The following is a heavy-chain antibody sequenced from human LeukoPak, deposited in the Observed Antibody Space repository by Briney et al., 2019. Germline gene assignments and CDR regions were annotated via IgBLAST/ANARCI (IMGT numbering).Heavy chain of an antibody. D-gene: IGHD3-22*01. J-gene: IGHJ6*03. CDR2: INHSGST. CDR1: GGSFSGYY. V-gene: IGHV4-34*01. CDR3: ARGRCLTYCYEKCRYYMDV. Sequence: SETLSLTCAVYGGSFSGYYWSWISQAPRKGLEWIGEINHSGSTNYNPSLKSRVTISVDTSKNQFSLKLSSVTAADTAVYYCARGRCLTYCYEKCRYYMDVWGKGTTVTVSS.